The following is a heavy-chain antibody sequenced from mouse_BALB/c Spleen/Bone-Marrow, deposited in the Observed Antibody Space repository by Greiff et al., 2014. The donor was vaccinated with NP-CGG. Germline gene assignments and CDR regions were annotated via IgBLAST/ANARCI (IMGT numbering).Heavy chain of an antibody. CDR1: GFNFKDSY. D-gene: IGHD2-3*01. CDR2: IDPANGNT. CDR3: ARRGGYYPFAY. J-gene: IGHJ3*01. Sequence: VQLKQSGAELVKPGASVKLSCTASGFNFKDSYMHWVKQRPEQGLEWIGSIDPANGNTKYDPKFQGKATLTADTSSNTAYLQLSSLTSEDTAVYYCARRGGYYPFAYWGQGTLVTVSA. V-gene: IGHV14-3*02.